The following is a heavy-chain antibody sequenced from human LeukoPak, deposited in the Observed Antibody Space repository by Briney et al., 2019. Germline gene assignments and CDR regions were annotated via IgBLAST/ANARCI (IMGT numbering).Heavy chain of an antibody. J-gene: IGHJ3*02. CDR3: ARKFCSSIPCYVAFDM. V-gene: IGHV5-51*01. Sequence: SPSFEGQVTISADKSISTAYLQWSSLKASDTAMYFCARKFCSSIPCYVAFDMWGQGTMVTVSS. D-gene: IGHD2-2*01.